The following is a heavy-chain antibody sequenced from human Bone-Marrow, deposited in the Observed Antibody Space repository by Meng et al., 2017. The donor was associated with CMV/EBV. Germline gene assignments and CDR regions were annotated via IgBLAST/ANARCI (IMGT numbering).Heavy chain of an antibody. CDR3: AGRRGYCSSTSCYNYYGMDV. Sequence: SETLSLTCTVSGGSISSYYWSWIRQPAGKGLEWIGRIYTSGSTNYNPSLKSRVTMSVDTSKNQFSLKLSSVPAADTVVYYCAGRRGYCSSTSCYNYYGMDVWAKGPRSPSP. D-gene: IGHD2-2*02. J-gene: IGHJ6*02. V-gene: IGHV4-4*07. CDR2: IYTSGST. CDR1: GGSISSYY.